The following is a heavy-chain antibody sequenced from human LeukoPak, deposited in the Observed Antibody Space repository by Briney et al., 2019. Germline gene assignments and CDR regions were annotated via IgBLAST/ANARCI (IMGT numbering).Heavy chain of an antibody. Sequence: PSETLSLTCTVSGGSISSCGYYWSWIRQHPGKGLEWIGYIYYSGSTYYNPSLKSRVTISVDTSKNQFSLKLSSVTAADTAVYYCARLTTVTTRTFDYWGQGTLATDSS. CDR3: ARLTTVTTRTFDY. V-gene: IGHV4-31*03. J-gene: IGHJ4*02. CDR2: IYYSGST. CDR1: GGSISSCGYY. D-gene: IGHD4-17*01.